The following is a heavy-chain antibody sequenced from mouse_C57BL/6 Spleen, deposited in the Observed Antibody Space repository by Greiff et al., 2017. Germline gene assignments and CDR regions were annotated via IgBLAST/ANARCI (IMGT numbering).Heavy chain of an antibody. Sequence: QVQLQQSGAELVKPGASVKMSCKASGYTFTSYWITWVKQRPGQGLEWIGDIYPGSGSTNYNEKFKSKATLTVDTSSSTAYMQLSSLTSEDSAVYYCAIGRVVYAMDYWGQGTSVTVSS. CDR3: AIGRVVYAMDY. V-gene: IGHV1-55*01. D-gene: IGHD1-1*02. CDR2: IYPGSGST. CDR1: GYTFTSYW. J-gene: IGHJ4*01.